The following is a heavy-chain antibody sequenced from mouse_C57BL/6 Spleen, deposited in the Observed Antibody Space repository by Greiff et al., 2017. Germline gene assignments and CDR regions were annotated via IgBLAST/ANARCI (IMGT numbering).Heavy chain of an antibody. CDR1: GYAFSSSW. D-gene: IGHD2-1*01. Sequence: GQLQPSGPALVKPGASVKISCKASGYAFSSSWVNWVKPRPGKGLEGIGRIYPGDGDTKYNGKFKGKATLTADKSSSTAYMLLSSLTSEDSAVYFCASYYSGGGYWGQGTTLTVSS. CDR2: IYPGDGDT. CDR3: ASYYSGGGY. V-gene: IGHV1-82*01. J-gene: IGHJ2*01.